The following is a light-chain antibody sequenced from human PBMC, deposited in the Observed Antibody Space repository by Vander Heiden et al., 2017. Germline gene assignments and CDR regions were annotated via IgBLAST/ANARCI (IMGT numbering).Light chain of an antibody. V-gene: IGKV1-39*01. J-gene: IGKJ4*01. CDR3: QQSFTAPLT. CDR2: AAS. Sequence: EIQMTPPPPSPSASVGDRITITCRASQYNSNYVKWYQQKPGKAPKLLIDAASNLQSGVPARFSGSGSGTDFTLTISSLQPEDFATYYCQQSFTAPLTFGGGTKVEIK. CDR1: QYNSNY.